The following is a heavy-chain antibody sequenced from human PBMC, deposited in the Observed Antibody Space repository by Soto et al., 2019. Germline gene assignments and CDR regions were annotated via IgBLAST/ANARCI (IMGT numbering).Heavy chain of an antibody. V-gene: IGHV3-13*04. CDR2: IGTAGDT. J-gene: IGHJ4*02. Sequence: EVQLVESGGGLVQPGGSLRLSCAASGFTFSSYDMHWVRQAPGQGLEWVSAIGTAGDTYYPGSVKGRFTISRENAKNSLYLQMNSMRAGDTAVYYCARAGVVPFDYWGQGTLVTVSS. CDR3: ARAGVVPFDY. D-gene: IGHD2-15*01. CDR1: GFTFSSYD.